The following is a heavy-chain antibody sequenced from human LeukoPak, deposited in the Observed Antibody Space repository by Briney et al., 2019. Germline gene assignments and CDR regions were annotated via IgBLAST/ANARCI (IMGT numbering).Heavy chain of an antibody. CDR2: ISGSGGST. Sequence: PGGSLRLSCAASGFTFSSYAMSWVRQAPGKGLEWVSAISGSGGSTYYADSVKGRFTISRDNSKNTLYLQMNSLRAEDTAVYYCAKDRGEDQLVQGPWFDPWGQGTLVTVSS. J-gene: IGHJ5*02. CDR1: GFTFSSYA. D-gene: IGHD6-13*01. CDR3: AKDRGEDQLVQGPWFDP. V-gene: IGHV3-23*01.